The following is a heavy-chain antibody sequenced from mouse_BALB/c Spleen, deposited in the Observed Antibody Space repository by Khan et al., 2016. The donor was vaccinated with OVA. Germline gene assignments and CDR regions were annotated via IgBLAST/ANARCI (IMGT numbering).Heavy chain of an antibody. V-gene: IGHV3-2*02. CDR2: ISYSGVT. CDR1: GYSITSGYA. J-gene: IGHJ2*01. D-gene: IGHD1-1*01. Sequence: ESGPGLVKPSQSLSLTCTVTGYSITSGYAWNWIRQFPGNKLDWMGYISYSGVTSYTPSLKSRISITRDTSKNQFFLQLNSVTTEDTATYYCARGNYYGYYFDYWGQGTTLTVSS. CDR3: ARGNYYGYYFDY.